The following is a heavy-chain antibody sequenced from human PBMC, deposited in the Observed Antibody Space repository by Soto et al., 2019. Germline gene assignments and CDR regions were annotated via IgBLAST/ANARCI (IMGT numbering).Heavy chain of an antibody. CDR1: GFTFSNYA. CDR2: ISGSGGST. Sequence: GGSLRLSCAASGFTFSNYAMNWVRQAPGKGLEWVSAISGSGGSTYYADSVNGRFTISRDNSKNTLFLQMDSLRAEDTAEYYCALKSRVVVAAIWGAFDFWGQGTMVTVSS. D-gene: IGHD2-15*01. CDR3: ALKSRVVVAAIWGAFDF. V-gene: IGHV3-23*01. J-gene: IGHJ3*01.